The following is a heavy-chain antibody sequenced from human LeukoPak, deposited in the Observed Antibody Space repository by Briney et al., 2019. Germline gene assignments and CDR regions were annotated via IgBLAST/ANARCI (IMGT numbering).Heavy chain of an antibody. CDR2: LDPEDGEM. J-gene: IGHJ4*02. D-gene: IGHD1-26*01. CDR3: ATGRTKWDLLNY. CDR1: GYTLTELS. Sequence: ASVKVSCKVSGYTLTELSLHWVRHAPGKGLEWMGGLDPEDGEMIYSQKFQGRVTMTEDTSTDIAYMEMSSLRSEDTAVYYCATGRTKWDLLNYWGQGTLATVSS. V-gene: IGHV1-24*01.